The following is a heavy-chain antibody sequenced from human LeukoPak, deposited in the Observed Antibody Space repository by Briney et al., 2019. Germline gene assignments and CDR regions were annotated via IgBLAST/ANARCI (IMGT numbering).Heavy chain of an antibody. Sequence: PRGSPRLSCAASGFTPSDYYMSWIRQAPGKGLEWVSYISSSGSTIYYADSVKGRFTISRDNAKNSLYLQKNSLRAEDTAVYYCARDVGYCTNGVCPGTFDYYGMDVWGQGSTVTVSS. D-gene: IGHD2-8*01. V-gene: IGHV3-11*01. CDR2: ISSSGSTI. CDR1: GFTPSDYY. J-gene: IGHJ6*02. CDR3: ARDVGYCTNGVCPGTFDYYGMDV.